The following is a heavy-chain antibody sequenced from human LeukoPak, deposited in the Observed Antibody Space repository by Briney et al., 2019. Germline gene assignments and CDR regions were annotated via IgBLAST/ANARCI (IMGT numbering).Heavy chain of an antibody. Sequence: GGSLRLSCAASGFTFSSYSMNWVRQAPGKGLDWVSSISSSSSYIYYADSVKGRFTISRDNAKNSLYLQMNSLRAEDTAVYYCAAHCSSTSCYRGGVDYWGQGTLVTVSS. D-gene: IGHD2-2*02. V-gene: IGHV3-21*01. CDR3: AAHCSSTSCYRGGVDY. CDR1: GFTFSSYS. CDR2: ISSSSSYI. J-gene: IGHJ4*02.